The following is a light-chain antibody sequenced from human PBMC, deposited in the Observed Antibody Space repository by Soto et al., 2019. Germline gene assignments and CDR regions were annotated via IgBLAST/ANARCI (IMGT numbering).Light chain of an antibody. CDR2: RND. CDR1: TSNIGSNT. CDR3: AAWDDSLNGPV. Sequence: QSVLTQPPSASGTPGQRVTISCSGSTSNIGSNTVNWYQHLPGTAPKLLIYRNDQRPSGVPDRFSGSTSGSSASLAISGLQSEDEADYYCAAWDDSLNGPVFGGGTKLTVL. J-gene: IGLJ3*02. V-gene: IGLV1-44*01.